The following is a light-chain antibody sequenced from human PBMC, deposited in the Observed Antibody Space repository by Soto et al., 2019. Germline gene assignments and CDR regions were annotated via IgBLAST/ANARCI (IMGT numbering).Light chain of an antibody. CDR2: DVT. J-gene: IGLJ3*02. CDR3: CSYADNYSWV. CDR1: GSDVGGYNY. V-gene: IGLV2-11*01. Sequence: QSALTQPRSVSGSPGQSVTISCTGTGSDVGGYNYVSWYQQHPGKAPKLMIYDVTTRPSGVPDRVSGSKSGNTASLTISGLQAEDEADYYCCSYADNYSWVFGGGTKLTVL.